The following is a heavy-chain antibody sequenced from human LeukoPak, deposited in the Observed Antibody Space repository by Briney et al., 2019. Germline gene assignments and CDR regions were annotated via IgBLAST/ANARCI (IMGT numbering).Heavy chain of an antibody. CDR2: IIPIFGTA. CDR3: ASSRPMVRGRYYYMDV. J-gene: IGHJ6*03. CDR1: GGTFSSYA. V-gene: IGHV1-69*01. D-gene: IGHD3-10*01. Sequence: SVKVSCKASGGTFSSYAISWVRQAPGQGLEWMGGIIPIFGTANYAQKFQGRVTITADESTSTAYMELSSLRSEDTAVYYCASSRPMVRGRYYYMDVWGKGTTVTISS.